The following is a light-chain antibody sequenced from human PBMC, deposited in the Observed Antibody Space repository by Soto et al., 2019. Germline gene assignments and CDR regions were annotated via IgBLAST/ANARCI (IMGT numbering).Light chain of an antibody. CDR3: QQHDNRPIYT. Sequence: DIQMTQSPSSLSASVGDRVTITCQASQDISKNLNWYQQNPGKAPKVLIYDASTLETGVPSRFSGTGSGTDFTFTITSLQPEDIATYYGQQHDNRPIYTFGQGTKLEIE. CDR1: QDISKN. CDR2: DAS. V-gene: IGKV1-33*01. J-gene: IGKJ2*01.